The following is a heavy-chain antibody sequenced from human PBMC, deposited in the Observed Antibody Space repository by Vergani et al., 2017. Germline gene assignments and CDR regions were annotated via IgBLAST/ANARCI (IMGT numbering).Heavy chain of an antibody. CDR1: GYSISSGYY. J-gene: IGHJ3*02. CDR3: AMGGRSYDAFDI. V-gene: IGHV4-38-2*01. Sequence: QVQLQESGPGLVKPSETLSLTCAVSGYSISSGYYWGWIRQPPGKGLEWIGSIYHSGSTYYNPSLKSRVTISVDTSKNQFSLKLSPVTAADPAVYYCAMGGRSYDAFDIWGEGTMVTVSS. CDR2: IYHSGST.